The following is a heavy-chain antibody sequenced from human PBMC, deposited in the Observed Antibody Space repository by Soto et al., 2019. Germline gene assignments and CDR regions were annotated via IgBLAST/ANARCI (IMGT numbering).Heavy chain of an antibody. D-gene: IGHD5-18*01. CDR1: GFTFSKHW. CDR3: VTGYHSDY. V-gene: IGHV3-74*01. J-gene: IGHJ4*02. CDR2: IKTDGTST. Sequence: EVQLVESGGGLVQPGGSLTLSCAASGFTFSKHWMHWVRQAPGKGLVWVSRIKTDGTSTSYADSVKGRFTISRDNAKNTLGLQMNSLTADDTAVYYCVTGYHSDYWGQGTLVTVSS.